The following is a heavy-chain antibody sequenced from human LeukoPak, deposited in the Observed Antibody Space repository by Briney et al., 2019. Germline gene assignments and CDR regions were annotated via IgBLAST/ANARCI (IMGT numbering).Heavy chain of an antibody. Sequence: SETLSLTCAVYGGSFSGYYWSWIRQPPGKGLEWIEEINHSGSTNYNPSLKSRVTISVDTSKNQFSLKLSSVTAADTAVYYCARAVWWLRHEFFDYWGQGTLVTVSS. CDR2: INHSGST. D-gene: IGHD5-12*01. CDR3: ARAVWWLRHEFFDY. J-gene: IGHJ4*02. CDR1: GGSFSGYY. V-gene: IGHV4-34*01.